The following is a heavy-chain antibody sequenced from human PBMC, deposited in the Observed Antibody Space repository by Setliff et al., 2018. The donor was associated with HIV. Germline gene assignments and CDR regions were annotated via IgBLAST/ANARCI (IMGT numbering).Heavy chain of an antibody. CDR3: ARGIGISSSWDSLGWYNWFDP. V-gene: IGHV1-8*01. D-gene: IGHD6-13*01. CDR1: GYTFTSYD. Sequence: ASVKVSCKASGYTFTSYDINWVRQATGQGLEWMGWKNPNSGNTGYAQKFQGRVTMTRNTSISTAYMELSSLRSEDTAVYYCARGIGISSSWDSLGWYNWFDPWGQGTLVTVSS. J-gene: IGHJ5*02. CDR2: KNPNSGNT.